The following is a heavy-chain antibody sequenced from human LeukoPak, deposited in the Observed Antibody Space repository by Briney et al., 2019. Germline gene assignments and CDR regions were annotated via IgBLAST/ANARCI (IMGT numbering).Heavy chain of an antibody. CDR3: ARDREYCGGDGYRLHDL. Sequence: GGSLRLSCAASGFTFSNYNMSWVRQVPGKGLEWVSSISDRGDYIYYADSVRGRFTISRDNAKNSLDLHMDSLRAEDTAVYYCARDREYCGGDGYRLHDLWGQGTLVTASS. J-gene: IGHJ5*02. D-gene: IGHD2-21*02. CDR2: ISDRGDYI. CDR1: GFTFSNYN. V-gene: IGHV3-21*01.